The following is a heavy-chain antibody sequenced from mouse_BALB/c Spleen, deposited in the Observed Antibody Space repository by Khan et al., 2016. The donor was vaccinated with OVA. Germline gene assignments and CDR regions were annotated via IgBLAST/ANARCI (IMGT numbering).Heavy chain of an antibody. CDR3: AGGYGSFVNPHYAMDY. Sequence: EVQLVESGGGLVKPGRSLKLSCAASGFTFSSYAMSWVRQTPEKRLEWVASISSGGSTYYPDSVKGRFTISSDNARNILSLQMTSLRSEDTAMYYCAGGYGSFVNPHYAMDYWGQGTSVTVSA. V-gene: IGHV5-6-5*01. J-gene: IGHJ4*01. CDR1: GFTFSSYA. D-gene: IGHD1-1*02. CDR2: ISSGGST.